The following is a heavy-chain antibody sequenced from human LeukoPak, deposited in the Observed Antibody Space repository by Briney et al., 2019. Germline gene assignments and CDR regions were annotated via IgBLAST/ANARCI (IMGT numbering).Heavy chain of an antibody. J-gene: IGHJ3*02. V-gene: IGHV3-23*01. CDR1: GFTLTSYA. Sequence: GGSLRLSCAASGFTLTSYAMSWVRQAPGKGLEWVSSISGSGRGGIPFYADSVKGRSTISRDNFRNTLYLQLNSLRVEDTALYYCARFRNDFWTGYPSDAFDIWGQGTMVTVSS. CDR2: ISGSGRGGIP. D-gene: IGHD3/OR15-3a*01. CDR3: ARFRNDFWTGYPSDAFDI.